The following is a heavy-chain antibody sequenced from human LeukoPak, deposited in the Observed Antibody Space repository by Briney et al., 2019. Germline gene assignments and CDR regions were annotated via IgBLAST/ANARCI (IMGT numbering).Heavy chain of an antibody. CDR1: GFTFSDNY. CDR3: ARARKGYYFAY. CDR2: ISNTGSTT. V-gene: IGHV3-11*04. D-gene: IGHD1-14*01. J-gene: IGHJ4*02. Sequence: GGALRLSCAASGFTFSDNYMTWIRQAPGKGLEWVSYISNTGSTTYYADPVKGRFTISRDNAKNSLYLQMNSLRAEDTAVYYCARARKGYYFAYWGQGTLVTVSS.